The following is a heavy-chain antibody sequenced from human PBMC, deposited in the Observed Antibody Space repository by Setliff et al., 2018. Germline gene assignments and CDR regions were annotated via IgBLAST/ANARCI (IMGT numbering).Heavy chain of an antibody. V-gene: IGHV1-69*13. CDR3: ARGKLDVVAAGGKFCAMDV. D-gene: IGHD6-13*01. J-gene: IGHJ6*02. Sequence: SVKVSCKASGGTFSNYGITWVRQAPGQGLEWMGGIIPMFHSGNYPQRFQGRVTITADESTSTVYMELTSLRVEDTAVYYCARGKLDVVAAGGKFCAMDVWGQGTAVTVSS. CDR2: IIPMFHSG. CDR1: GGTFSNYG.